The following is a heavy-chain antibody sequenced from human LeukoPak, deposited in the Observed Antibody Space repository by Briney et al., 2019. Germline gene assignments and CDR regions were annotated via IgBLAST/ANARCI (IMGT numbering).Heavy chain of an antibody. D-gene: IGHD5-18*01. J-gene: IGHJ4*02. CDR2: IYYSGST. CDR3: ARGQRYSYGYVDY. CDR1: GGSISSSSYY. V-gene: IGHV4-39*01. Sequence: NPSETLSLTCTVSGGSISSSSYYWGWIRQPPGKGLEWIGSIYYSGSTYYNPSLKSRVTISVDTSKNQFSLKPSSVTAADTAVYYCARGQRYSYGYVDYWGQGTLVTVSS.